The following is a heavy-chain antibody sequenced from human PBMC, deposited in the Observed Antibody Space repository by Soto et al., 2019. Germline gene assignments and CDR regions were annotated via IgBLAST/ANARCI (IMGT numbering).Heavy chain of an antibody. Sequence: SETLSLTCAVYGGSFSGYYWSWIRQPPGKGLEWIGAITHSGTTNYNPSLNSRVTISVDTSKNHFSLNLSSVTAADTAVYYCARLGGHTIFLYWGHGTLVTVSS. J-gene: IGHJ4*01. D-gene: IGHD3-9*01. CDR1: GGSFSGYY. V-gene: IGHV4-34*01. CDR3: ARLGGHTIFLY. CDR2: ITHSGTT.